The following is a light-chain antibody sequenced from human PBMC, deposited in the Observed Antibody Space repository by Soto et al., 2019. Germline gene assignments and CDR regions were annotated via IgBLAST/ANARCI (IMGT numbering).Light chain of an antibody. J-gene: IGKJ2*01. CDR1: HDIRTW. CDR3: QQADSFPVT. Sequence: DIQMTQSPSSVSASVGDRVTITCRASHDIRTWLAWFQQKPGKAPKLLIYGASSLQSGVPSRFRGSGSWTEFTLTITRLQSEDFATYFCQQADSFPVTFGQGTKLEIK. V-gene: IGKV1D-12*01. CDR2: GAS.